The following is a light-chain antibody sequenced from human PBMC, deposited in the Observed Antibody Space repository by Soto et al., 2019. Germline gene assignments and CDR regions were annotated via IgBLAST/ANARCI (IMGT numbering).Light chain of an antibody. Sequence: EIVLTQSPGTLSLSPGERATLSCRASQSVSSSYLAWYQQKPGQAPRRLIYGASSRATGIPDRFSGSGSGTDFTLTISRLEPEDFAVYYCQQYGSSPRALTFGGGTKVDIK. CDR2: GAS. J-gene: IGKJ4*01. CDR1: QSVSSSY. CDR3: QQYGSSPRALT. V-gene: IGKV3-20*01.